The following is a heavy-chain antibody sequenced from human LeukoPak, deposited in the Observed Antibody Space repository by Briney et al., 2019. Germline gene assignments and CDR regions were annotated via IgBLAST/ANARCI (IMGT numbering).Heavy chain of an antibody. D-gene: IGHD3-22*01. Sequence: PGGSLRLSCAASGFTFSSYWMHWVRQAPGKGVVWVSRINSDGSSTSYADSVKGRFTISRDNAKNTLYLQMNSLRAEDTAVYYCARDGYYDSSGQVDAFDIWGQGTMVTVSS. V-gene: IGHV3-74*01. CDR2: INSDGSST. CDR1: GFTFSSYW. J-gene: IGHJ3*02. CDR3: ARDGYYDSSGQVDAFDI.